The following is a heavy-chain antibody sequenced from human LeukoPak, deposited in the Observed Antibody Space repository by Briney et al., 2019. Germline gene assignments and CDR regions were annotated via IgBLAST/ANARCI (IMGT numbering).Heavy chain of an antibody. J-gene: IGHJ4*02. V-gene: IGHV4-39*01. CDR2: IYYSGST. Sequence: PSETLSLTCTVSGDSISSISYYWGSIRPPPGEGLEWIGSIYYSGSTYYNPSLKSRVTISVDTSKNLFSLKLSSVTAADTAVYFCARQYGSGTHAPIYWGQGTLVTVSS. CDR1: GDSISSISYY. D-gene: IGHD3-10*01. CDR3: ARQYGSGTHAPIY.